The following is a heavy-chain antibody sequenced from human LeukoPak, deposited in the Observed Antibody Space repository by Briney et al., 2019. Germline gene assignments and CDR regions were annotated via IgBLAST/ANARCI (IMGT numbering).Heavy chain of an antibody. V-gene: IGHV1-2*02. D-gene: IGHD5-18*01. CDR1: GYTFTGYY. CDR2: INPNSGGT. Sequence: ASVKVSCKASGYTFTGYYMHWVRQAPGQGLEWMGWINPNSGGTNYAQKFQGRVTMTRDTSVSTAYMELNRLRSDDTGVYYCARDTTMITYWFDPWGQGPLLTVSS. CDR3: ARDTTMITYWFDP. J-gene: IGHJ5*02.